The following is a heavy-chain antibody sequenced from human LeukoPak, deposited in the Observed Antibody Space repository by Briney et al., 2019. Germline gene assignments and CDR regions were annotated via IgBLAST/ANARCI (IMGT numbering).Heavy chain of an antibody. CDR2: IYYSGST. J-gene: IGHJ4*02. V-gene: IGHV4-39*07. Sequence: TSETLSLTCTVSGGSISSSSYYWGWIRQPPGKGLEWIGSIYYSGSTYYNPSLKSRVTISVDTSKNQFSLKLSSVTAADTAVYYCAREKQVGAIPYYFDYWGQGTLVTVSS. CDR3: AREKQVGAIPYYFDY. D-gene: IGHD1-26*01. CDR1: GGSISSSSYY.